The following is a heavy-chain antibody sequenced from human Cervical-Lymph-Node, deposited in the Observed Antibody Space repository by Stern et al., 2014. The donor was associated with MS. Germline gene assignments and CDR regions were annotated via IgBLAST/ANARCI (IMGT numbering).Heavy chain of an antibody. CDR1: GYSISSGYW. D-gene: IGHD2-15*01. V-gene: IGHV4-4*02. J-gene: IGHJ4*02. CDR2: SHHSGTT. Sequence: QVQLQESGPGLVEPSGTLSLTCAVSGYSISSGYWWNWVRQAPGKGLEWIGESHHSGTTNYNPSLKSRVAISVDKPKNQFSLKLTSVTAADTAVYYCGRNGHYSTDYWGRGTLVTVSS. CDR3: GRNGHYSTDY.